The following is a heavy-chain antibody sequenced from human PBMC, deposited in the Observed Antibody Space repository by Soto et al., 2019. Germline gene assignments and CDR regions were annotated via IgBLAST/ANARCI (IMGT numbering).Heavy chain of an antibody. CDR3: AKRFSASWSIES. CDR1: GFTFSTYG. D-gene: IGHD6-13*01. V-gene: IGHV3-30*18. CDR2: ISNGGSDQ. J-gene: IGHJ5*01. Sequence: QVQLVESGGGVVQPGRSLRLSCAASGFTFSTYGMHWVRQAPGKGLEWVAVISNGGSDQYYGDSVKGRFTVSRDNSKNTMSLQMNSLSPEDTAVYYCAKRFSASWSIESWGQGTLIIVSS.